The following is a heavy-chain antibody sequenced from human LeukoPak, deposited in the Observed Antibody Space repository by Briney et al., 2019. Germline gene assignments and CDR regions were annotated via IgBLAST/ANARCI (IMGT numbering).Heavy chain of an antibody. D-gene: IGHD3-10*01. CDR3: AREGWLGELDRHPVDI. CDR2: KKQDGSEK. V-gene: IGHV3-7*01. J-gene: IGHJ3*02. Sequence: GGSLTLPCAASGFTLRSFWWGWAGRPPGRGWEGGANKKQDGSEKYYVDSVKGRFTISRDSAKNSLYLQMNSLRAEDTAVYYCAREGWLGELDRHPVDIWGQGTMVTVSS. CDR1: GFTLRSFW.